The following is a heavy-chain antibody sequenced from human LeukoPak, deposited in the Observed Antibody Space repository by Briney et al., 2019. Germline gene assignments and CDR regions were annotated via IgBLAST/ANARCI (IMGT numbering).Heavy chain of an antibody. V-gene: IGHV3-30-3*01. CDR1: GFTFSRFP. Sequence: GSLRLSCAASGFTFSRFPMHWVRQAPGKGLEWVALISSDGSDKKYADSVKGRFTMSRDNSKNTLYLQMHSLRVEDTAVYYCARDYPADHWGQGTLVTVSS. CDR2: ISSDGSDK. J-gene: IGHJ4*02. CDR3: ARDYPADH.